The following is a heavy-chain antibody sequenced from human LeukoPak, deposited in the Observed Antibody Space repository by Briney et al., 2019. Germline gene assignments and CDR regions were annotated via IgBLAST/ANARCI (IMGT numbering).Heavy chain of an antibody. Sequence: GGSLRLSCAASGFTFSSYWMHWVRQAPGKGLVWVSRINSDGSSTSYADSVKGRFTISRENAKNTLYLQMNSLRAEDTAVYYCARRARRRLLTRVSTDAFDIWGQGTMVTVSS. CDR3: ARRARRRLLTRVSTDAFDI. V-gene: IGHV3-74*01. CDR2: INSDGSST. D-gene: IGHD3-22*01. J-gene: IGHJ3*02. CDR1: GFTFSSYW.